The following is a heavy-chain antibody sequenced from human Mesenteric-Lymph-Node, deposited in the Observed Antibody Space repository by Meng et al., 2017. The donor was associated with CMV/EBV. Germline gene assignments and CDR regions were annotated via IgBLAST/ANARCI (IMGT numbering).Heavy chain of an antibody. J-gene: IGHJ5*02. CDR3: ARVIAVAGTRGWFDP. CDR2: ISYDGSNK. D-gene: IGHD6-19*01. V-gene: IGHV3-30*04. Sequence: SGFTFSSYAMHWVRQAPGKGLEWVAVISYDGSNKYYADSVKGRFTISRDNSKNTLYLQMNSLRAEDTAVYYCARVIAVAGTRGWFDPWGQGTLVTVSS. CDR1: GFTFSSYA.